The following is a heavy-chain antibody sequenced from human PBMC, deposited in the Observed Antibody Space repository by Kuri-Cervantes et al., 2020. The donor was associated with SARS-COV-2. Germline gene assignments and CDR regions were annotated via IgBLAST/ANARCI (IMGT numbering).Heavy chain of an antibody. V-gene: IGHV1-69*13. CDR3: ARDREKGYDFLSGDYTYYYYCMDL. J-gene: IGHJ6*02. CDR2: IIPIFGKA. CDR1: GGTFSSYA. D-gene: IGHD3-3*01. Sequence: SVKVSCKASGGTFSSYAISWVRQAPGQGLEWMGGIIPIFGKANYAQKFQGRDKITADESRSTAYMELSILRSEDAAVYYCARDREKGYDFLSGDYTYYYYCMDLWGQGTMVTVSS.